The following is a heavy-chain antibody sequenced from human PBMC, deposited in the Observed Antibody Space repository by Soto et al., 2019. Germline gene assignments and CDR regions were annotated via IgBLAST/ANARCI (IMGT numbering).Heavy chain of an antibody. J-gene: IGHJ6*02. V-gene: IGHV1-69*12. CDR3: ASPPTTGNSYDHGMDV. Sequence: QVQLVQSGAEVKKPGSSVKVSCKASGGTFSSYAISWVRQAPGQGLEWMGGIIPIFGTANYAQKFQGRVTITADEATRTAHMAPSSLRAEDTAVYYCASPPTTGNSYDHGMDVWGQGTTVTVSS. CDR2: IIPIFGTA. CDR1: GGTFSSYA. D-gene: IGHD4-17*01.